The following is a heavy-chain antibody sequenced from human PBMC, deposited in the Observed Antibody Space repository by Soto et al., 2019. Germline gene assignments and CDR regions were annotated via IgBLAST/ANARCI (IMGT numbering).Heavy chain of an antibody. V-gene: IGHV3-23*01. D-gene: IGHD3-10*01. CDR2: ISGSGGST. CDR3: AKLYYYGSGSYHYYYYYYMDV. CDR1: GFTFSSYA. Sequence: GGSLRLSCAASGFTFSSYAMSWVRQAPGKGLEWVSAISGSGGSTYYADSVKGRFTISRDNSKNTLYLQMNSLRAEDTAVYYCAKLYYYGSGSYHYYYYYYMDVWGKGTTVTVSS. J-gene: IGHJ6*03.